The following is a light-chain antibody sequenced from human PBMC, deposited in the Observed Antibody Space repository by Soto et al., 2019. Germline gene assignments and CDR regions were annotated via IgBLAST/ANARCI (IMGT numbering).Light chain of an antibody. CDR1: QSVSSN. Sequence: EIVMTQSPATLSVSPGERATLSCRASQSVSSNFAWYQQKPCQAPRLLIYGASTRATGIPARFSGSGSGTEFTLTISSLQSEDFAVYYCQQYNNWPSLTFGGGTKVELK. CDR2: GAS. V-gene: IGKV3D-15*01. CDR3: QQYNNWPSLT. J-gene: IGKJ4*01.